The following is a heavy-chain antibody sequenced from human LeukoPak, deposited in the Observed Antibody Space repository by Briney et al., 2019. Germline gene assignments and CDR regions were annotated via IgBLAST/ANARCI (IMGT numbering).Heavy chain of an antibody. V-gene: IGHV1-24*01. CDR1: GYTLTELS. CDR2: FDPEDGET. J-gene: IGHJ6*03. Sequence: ASVKVSCKVSGYTLTELSMHWVRQAPGKGLEWMGGFDPEDGETIYAQKFQGRVTMTEDTSADTAYMELSSLRSEDTAVYYCATTPSRFPYYMDVWGKGTTVTVPS. D-gene: IGHD2-15*01. CDR3: ATTPSRFPYYMDV.